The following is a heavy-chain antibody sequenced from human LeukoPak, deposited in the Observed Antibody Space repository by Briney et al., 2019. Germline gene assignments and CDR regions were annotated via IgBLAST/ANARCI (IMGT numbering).Heavy chain of an antibody. CDR2: IIPILGIA. Sequence: SVKVSCKASGGTFSSYAISWVRQAPGQGLEWMGRIIPILGIANYAQKFQGRVTITADKSTSTAYMELSSLRSEDTAVYYCARDGSANSGSYSWFDPWGQGTLVTVSS. D-gene: IGHD1-26*01. V-gene: IGHV1-69*04. CDR1: GGTFSSYA. CDR3: ARDGSANSGSYSWFDP. J-gene: IGHJ5*02.